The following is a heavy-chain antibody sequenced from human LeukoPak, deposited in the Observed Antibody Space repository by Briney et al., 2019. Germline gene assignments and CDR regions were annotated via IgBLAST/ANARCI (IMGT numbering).Heavy chain of an antibody. V-gene: IGHV4-59*01. CDR2: SYYSGSI. CDR1: GGSISTYY. D-gene: IGHD5-12*01. J-gene: IGHJ4*02. CDR3: ARGRRYSGYDLSRFDY. Sequence: SETLSLTCTVSGGSISTYYWNWIRQPPGKGLEWIGYSYYSGSINYNPSLKSRVTISVDTSKNQFSLRLRSVTTADTAVYYCARGRRYSGYDLSRFDYWGQGTLVTVSS.